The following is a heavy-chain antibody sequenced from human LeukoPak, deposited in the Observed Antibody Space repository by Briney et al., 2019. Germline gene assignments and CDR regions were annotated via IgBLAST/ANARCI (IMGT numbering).Heavy chain of an antibody. J-gene: IGHJ6*03. CDR2: IHPGQSDT. CDR1: GYNFTRNW. CDR3: ARQSGDYSYYYYMDV. D-gene: IGHD2-21*02. V-gene: IGHV5-51*01. Sequence: GESLKISCEASGYNFTRNWIGWVRQMPGKGLEWMGIIHPGQSDTRCSPSFRGQVTISADKSISTAYLQWSSLKASDTAMYYCARQSGDYSYYYYMDVWGKGTTVTISS.